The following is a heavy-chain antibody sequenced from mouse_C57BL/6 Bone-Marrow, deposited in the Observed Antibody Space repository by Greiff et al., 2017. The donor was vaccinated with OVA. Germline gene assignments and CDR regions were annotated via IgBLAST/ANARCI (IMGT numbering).Heavy chain of an antibody. CDR2: IDPSDSYT. CDR3: ASGQLRLRGFAY. J-gene: IGHJ3*01. V-gene: IGHV1-69*01. D-gene: IGHD3-2*02. Sequence: VQLQQPGAELVIPGASVKLSCKASGYTFTSYWMHWVKQRPGQGLEWIGEIDPSDSYTNYNQKFKGKSTLTVDKSSSTAYMQLSSLTSEDSAVYYCASGQLRLRGFAYWGQGTLVTVSA. CDR1: GYTFTSYW.